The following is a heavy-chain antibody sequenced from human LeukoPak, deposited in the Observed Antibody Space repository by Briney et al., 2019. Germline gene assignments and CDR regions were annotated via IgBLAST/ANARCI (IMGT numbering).Heavy chain of an antibody. Sequence: GGSLRLSCAASGFTVNSNYMSWVRQAPGKALERVSVIYSGGSTYYADSVKGRFTISRDNFRDTLYLELNSLRAEDRAVYYCARANSSAWHNFDFWGQGTLVTVSS. D-gene: IGHD6-19*01. J-gene: IGHJ4*02. CDR1: GFTVNSNY. V-gene: IGHV3-53*05. CDR3: ARANSSAWHNFDF. CDR2: IYSGGST.